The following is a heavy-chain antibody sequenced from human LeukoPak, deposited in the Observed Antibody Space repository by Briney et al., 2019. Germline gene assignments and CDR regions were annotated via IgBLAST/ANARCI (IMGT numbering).Heavy chain of an antibody. J-gene: IGHJ4*02. CDR1: GYTFTDYY. D-gene: IGHD5-18*01. CDR2: ITPKSGVT. Sequence: GASVKVPCKASGYTFTDYYIHWVRQAPGQGLEWMGRITPKSGVTSYAQNFQGRVTMTRDTSIGAAYMELNRLRFDDTALYYCARIYLKSGYTYFDQWGQGTLITVSS. CDR3: ARIYLKSGYTYFDQ. V-gene: IGHV1-2*06.